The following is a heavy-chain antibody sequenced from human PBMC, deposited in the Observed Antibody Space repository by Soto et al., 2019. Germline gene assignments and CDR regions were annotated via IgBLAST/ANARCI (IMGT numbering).Heavy chain of an antibody. Sequence: PGGSLRLSCAPSGFTFDDYAMHWVRQAPGKGLEWVSGISWNSGMIDYADSVKGRFTISRDNAKNSLFLQMNSLRAEDTAVYYCVRGEVPADWGQGTLVTVSS. CDR3: VRGEVPAD. D-gene: IGHD3-10*01. CDR1: GFTFDDYA. CDR2: ISWNSGMI. V-gene: IGHV3-9*01. J-gene: IGHJ4*02.